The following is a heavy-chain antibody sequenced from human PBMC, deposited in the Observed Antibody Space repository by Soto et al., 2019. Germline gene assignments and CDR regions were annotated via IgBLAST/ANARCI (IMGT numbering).Heavy chain of an antibody. CDR1: GFAFISYA. J-gene: IGHJ6*02. CDR3: AKARRLFLYYGMDV. D-gene: IGHD5-12*01. V-gene: IGHV3-23*01. Sequence: WGSLRLSCAASGFAFISYAISCGRQSPWKGLEWVSAISGSGGSTYYADSVKGRFTISRDNSKNTLYLQMNSLRAEDTAVYYCAKARRLFLYYGMDVWGQGTTVTVSS. CDR2: ISGSGGST.